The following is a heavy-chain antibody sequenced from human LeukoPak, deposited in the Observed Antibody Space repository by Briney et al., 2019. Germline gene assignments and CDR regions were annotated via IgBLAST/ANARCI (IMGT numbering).Heavy chain of an antibody. Sequence: ASVKVSCKASGYTFTSYGISWERQAPGQGLEWMGWISAYNGNTNYAQKLQGRVTMTTDTSTSTAYMELRSLRSDDMAVYYCAATVNYYYYMDVWGKGTTVTVSS. V-gene: IGHV1-18*03. CDR2: ISAYNGNT. CDR1: GYTFTSYG. J-gene: IGHJ6*03. CDR3: AATVNYYYYMDV. D-gene: IGHD4-11*01.